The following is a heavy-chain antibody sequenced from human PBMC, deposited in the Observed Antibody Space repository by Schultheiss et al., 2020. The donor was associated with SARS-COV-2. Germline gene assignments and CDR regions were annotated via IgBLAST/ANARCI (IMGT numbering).Heavy chain of an antibody. Sequence: SETLSLTCTVSGGSISSAGYYWSWIRQPAGKGLEWIGRIYTSGSTNYNPSLKSRVTMSVDTSKNQFSLKLSSVTAADTAVYYCARDPSTDYGDYVDYYYYGMDVWGQGTTVTVSS. V-gene: IGHV4-61*02. J-gene: IGHJ6*02. CDR3: ARDPSTDYGDYVDYYYYGMDV. CDR1: GGSISSAGYY. CDR2: IYTSGST. D-gene: IGHD4-17*01.